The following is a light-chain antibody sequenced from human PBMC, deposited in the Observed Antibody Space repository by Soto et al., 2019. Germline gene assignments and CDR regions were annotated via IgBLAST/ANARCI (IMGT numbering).Light chain of an antibody. CDR1: HSLLHINGYNY. V-gene: IGKV2-28*01. Sequence: DIVVTESPLSLPVTPGERASISCRSSHSLLHINGYNYLDWYLQKPGQSPQIMIYLASNRASGVPDRFSGSGSGTDFKLKISRVEAEDFGVYYCIKTLQTPLTCGGGTKVDIK. CDR3: IKTLQTPLT. CDR2: LAS. J-gene: IGKJ4*01.